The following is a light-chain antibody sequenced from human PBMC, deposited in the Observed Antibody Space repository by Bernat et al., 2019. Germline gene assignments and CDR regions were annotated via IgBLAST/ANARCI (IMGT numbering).Light chain of an antibody. J-gene: IGLJ3*02. Sequence: QAGLTQPPSVSKDLRQTATLTCTGNSNNVGNQGAAWLQQHQGHPPKLLFYRNNNRPSGISERLSASRSGNTASLTITGLQPEDEADYYCSAWDTGLSGWVFGGGTKLTVL. CDR3: SAWDTGLSGWV. V-gene: IGLV10-54*01. CDR2: RNN. CDR1: SNNVGNQG.